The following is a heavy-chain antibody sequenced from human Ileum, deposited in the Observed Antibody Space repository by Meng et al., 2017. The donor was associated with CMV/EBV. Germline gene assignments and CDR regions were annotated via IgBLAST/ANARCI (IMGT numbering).Heavy chain of an antibody. CDR2: IRYDGSNK. Sequence: GESLKISCAASGFTFSSYGMHWVRQAPGKGLEWVAFIRYDGSNKYYADSVKGRFTISRDNSKNTLYLQMNSLRAEDTAVYYCAKDPGVYSYGPYGMDVWGQGTTVTVSS. D-gene: IGHD5-18*01. CDR1: GFTFSSYG. CDR3: AKDPGVYSYGPYGMDV. V-gene: IGHV3-30*02. J-gene: IGHJ6*02.